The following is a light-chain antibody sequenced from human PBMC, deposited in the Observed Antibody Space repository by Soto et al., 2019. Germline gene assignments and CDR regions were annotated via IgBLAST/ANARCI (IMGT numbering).Light chain of an antibody. Sequence: QSALTQSASASGSPGQSVTISCTGTSSDIGGYNSVSWYQQHPGKAPKVMIYDVSKRPSGVPDRFSGSKSGNTASLTVSALKAEDEADYYCSSYTDRNNLVFGTGTKVTV. CDR1: SSDIGGYNS. CDR2: DVS. CDR3: SSYTDRNNLV. J-gene: IGLJ1*01. V-gene: IGLV2-8*01.